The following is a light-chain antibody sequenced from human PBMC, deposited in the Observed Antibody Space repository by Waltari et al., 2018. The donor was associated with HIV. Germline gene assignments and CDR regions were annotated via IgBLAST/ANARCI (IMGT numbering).Light chain of an antibody. CDR1: SSDVGGYNY. CDR2: DVS. V-gene: IGLV2-11*01. J-gene: IGLJ2*01. Sequence: QSALTQPRSVSGSPGQSVTISCTGTSSDVGGYNYVSWYKQHPGKAPKLMIYDVSKRPSGVPVRFSGSKSGTTASLTISGLQSEDEADYYCCSYAGSYTLVFGGGTKLTVL. CDR3: CSYAGSYTLV.